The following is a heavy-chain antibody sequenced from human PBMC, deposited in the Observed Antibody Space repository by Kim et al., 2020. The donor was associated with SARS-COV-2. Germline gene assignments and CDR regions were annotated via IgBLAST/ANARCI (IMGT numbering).Heavy chain of an antibody. J-gene: IGHJ4*02. CDR1: GFTFSSYA. CDR3: AKHARSIAVAGLFDY. Sequence: GGSLRLSCAASGFTFSSYAMTWVRQAPGKGLEWVSAIGPGGGSTYYADSVKGRFTISRDNSKNTLYLQINSLRAEDTAVYYCAKHARSIAVAGLFDYWGQGTLVTVSS. D-gene: IGHD6-19*01. V-gene: IGHV3-23*01. CDR2: IGPGGGST.